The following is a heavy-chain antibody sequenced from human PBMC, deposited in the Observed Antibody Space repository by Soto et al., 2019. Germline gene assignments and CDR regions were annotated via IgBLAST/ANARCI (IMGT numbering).Heavy chain of an antibody. CDR1: GGSISSGDYY. CDR2: IYYSGST. J-gene: IGHJ6*02. Sequence: SETLSLTCTVSGGSISSGDYYWSWIRQPPGKGLEWIGYIYYSGSTYYNPSLKSRVTISVDTSKNQFSLKLSSVTAADTAVYYCARDEGISPPHYYGSGRPGKHYGMDVWGQGTTVTVSS. V-gene: IGHV4-30-4*01. CDR3: ARDEGISPPHYYGSGRPGKHYGMDV. D-gene: IGHD3-10*01.